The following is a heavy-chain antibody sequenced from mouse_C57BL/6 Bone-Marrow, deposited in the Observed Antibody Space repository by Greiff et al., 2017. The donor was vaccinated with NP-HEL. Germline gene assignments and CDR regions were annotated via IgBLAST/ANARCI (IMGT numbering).Heavy chain of an antibody. D-gene: IGHD2-1*01. Sequence: QVTLKVSGPGILQPSQTLSLTCSFSGFSLSTFGMGVGWIRQPSGKGLEWLAHIWWDDDKYYNPALKSRLTISKDTSKNQVFLKIANVDTADTATYYCARIEVYYGNYKGWFAYWGQGTLVTVSA. CDR1: GFSLSTFGMG. CDR3: ARIEVYYGNYKGWFAY. CDR2: IWWDDDK. V-gene: IGHV8-8*01. J-gene: IGHJ3*01.